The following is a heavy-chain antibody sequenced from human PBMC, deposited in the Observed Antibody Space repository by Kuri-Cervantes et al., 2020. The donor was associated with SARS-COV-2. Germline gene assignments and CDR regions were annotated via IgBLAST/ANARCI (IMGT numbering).Heavy chain of an antibody. CDR1: GGSFSGYY. CDR3: ARVKDYVWGSYRYTFDY. V-gene: IGHV4-34*01. D-gene: IGHD3-16*02. Sequence: SQTLSLTCAVYGGSFSGYYWSWIRQPPGKGLEWIGEINHSGSTNYNPSLKSRVTISVDTSKNQFSLKLSSVTAADTAVYYCARVKDYVWGSYRYTFDYWGQGTLVTVSS. CDR2: INHSGST. J-gene: IGHJ4*02.